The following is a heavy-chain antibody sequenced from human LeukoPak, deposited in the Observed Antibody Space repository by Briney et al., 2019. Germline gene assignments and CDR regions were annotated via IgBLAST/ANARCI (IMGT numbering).Heavy chain of an antibody. D-gene: IGHD6-13*01. V-gene: IGHV4-39*01. J-gene: IGHJ4*02. CDR3: ARRRAAAGTWYFDY. CDR1: GGSISSSSYY. CDR2: IYYSGST. Sequence: PSETLSLTCTVSGGSISSSSYYWGWIRQPPGKGLEWIGSIYYSGSTYYNPSLKSRVTISVDTSKNQFSLKLSSVTAADTAGYYCARRRAAAGTWYFDYWGQGTLVTVSS.